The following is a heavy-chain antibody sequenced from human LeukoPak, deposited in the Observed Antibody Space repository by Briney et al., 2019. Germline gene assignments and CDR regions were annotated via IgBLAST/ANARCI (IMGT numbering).Heavy chain of an antibody. CDR3: ARGDYYDSSGYYPAFDI. CDR1: GGSFSGYY. V-gene: IGHV4-34*01. J-gene: IGHJ3*02. D-gene: IGHD3-22*01. CDR2: INHSGST. Sequence: PSETLSLTCAVYGGSFSGYYWSWIRLPPGKGLEWIGEINHSGSTKYNPSLKSRVTISVDTSKNQFSLKLSSVTAADTAVYYCARGDYYDSSGYYPAFDIWGQGTMVTVSS.